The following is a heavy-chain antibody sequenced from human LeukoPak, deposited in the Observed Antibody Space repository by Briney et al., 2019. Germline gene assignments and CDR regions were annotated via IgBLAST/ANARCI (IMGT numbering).Heavy chain of an antibody. CDR3: ARLDDPAY. D-gene: IGHD1-1*01. V-gene: IGHV4-38-2*01. CDR1: GYSISSGYY. J-gene: IGHJ4*02. Sequence: SETLSLTCAVSGYSISSGYYWGWIRQPPGKGPEWIGSIYHSGSTYYNPSLKSRVTISVDTSKNQFSLKLSSVTAADTAVYYCARLDDPAYWGQGTLVTVSS. CDR2: IYHSGST.